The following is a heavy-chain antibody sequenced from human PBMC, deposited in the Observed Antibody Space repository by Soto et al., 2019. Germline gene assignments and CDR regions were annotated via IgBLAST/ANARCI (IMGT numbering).Heavy chain of an antibody. V-gene: IGHV4-59*08. D-gene: IGHD2-2*01. Sequence: QVQLQESGPGLVKPSETLSLTCTVSGGSISSYYWSWILQPPGKGLEWIGYIYYSGSTNYNPSLKRRVTISVDTSKNQFSLKLSSVTAADTAVYYCARCYGSCFDYWGQGTLVTVSS. J-gene: IGHJ4*02. CDR3: ARCYGSCFDY. CDR1: GGSISSYY. CDR2: IYYSGST.